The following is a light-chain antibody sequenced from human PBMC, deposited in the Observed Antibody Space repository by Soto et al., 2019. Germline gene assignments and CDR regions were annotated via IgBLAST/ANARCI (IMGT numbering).Light chain of an antibody. CDR3: SSLTTSDTWV. J-gene: IGLJ3*02. V-gene: IGLV2-14*02. CDR1: SSDVGNYNR. CDR2: EVK. Sequence: QSALTQPASVSGSPGQSITISCSGGSSDVGNYNRVSWYRQHPGKAPQLIVYEVKNRPSGVSNRFSGSKSGNTASLTISGLQAEDEADYFCSSLTTSDTWVIGGGTKLTVL.